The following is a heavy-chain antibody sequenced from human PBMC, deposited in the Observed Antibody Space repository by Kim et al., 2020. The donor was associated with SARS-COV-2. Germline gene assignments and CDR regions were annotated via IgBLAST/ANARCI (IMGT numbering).Heavy chain of an antibody. J-gene: IGHJ6*01. Sequence: SETLSLTCTVSGYSISSGYYWGWIRQPPGKGLEWIGSIYHSGSTYYNPSLKSRVTISVDTSKNQFSLKLSSVTAADTAVYYCARVDYGDYVYYYYGMDV. D-gene: IGHD4-17*01. CDR3: ARVDYGDYVYYYYGMDV. CDR2: IYHSGST. CDR1: GYSISSGYY. V-gene: IGHV4-38-2*02.